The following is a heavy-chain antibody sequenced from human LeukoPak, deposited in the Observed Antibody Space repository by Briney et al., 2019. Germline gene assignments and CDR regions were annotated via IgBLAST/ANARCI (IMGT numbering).Heavy chain of an antibody. CDR2: IYHSGST. V-gene: IGHV4-38-2*02. Sequence: SETLSLTCAVSGYSISSGYYWGWIRQPPGKGLEWIGSIYHSGSTYYNPSLKSRVTISVDTSKNQFSLKLSSVTAADTAVYYCARESGPYGSGRGIFDYWGQGTLVTVSS. CDR3: ARESGPYGSGRGIFDY. J-gene: IGHJ4*02. CDR1: GYSISSGYY. D-gene: IGHD3-10*01.